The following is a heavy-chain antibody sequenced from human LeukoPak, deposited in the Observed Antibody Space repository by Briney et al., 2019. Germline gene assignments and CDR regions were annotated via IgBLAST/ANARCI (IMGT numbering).Heavy chain of an antibody. CDR3: AREGYCSSTSCPNWFDP. J-gene: IGHJ5*02. CDR2: VNAYNGYT. CDR1: GYTFANYG. V-gene: IGHV1-18*01. D-gene: IGHD2-2*01. Sequence: ASVKVSCKASGYTFANYGISWVRQAPGQGLEWMGCVNAYNGYTNYEQNLQGRVTMTADTSTNTAYMELSSLRSDDTAVYYCAREGYCSSTSCPNWFDPWGQGTLVTVSS.